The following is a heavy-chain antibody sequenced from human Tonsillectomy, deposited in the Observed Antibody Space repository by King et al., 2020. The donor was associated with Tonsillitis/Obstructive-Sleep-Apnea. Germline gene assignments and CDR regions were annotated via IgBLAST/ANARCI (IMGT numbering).Heavy chain of an antibody. Sequence: VQLQESGPGLVKPSETLSLTCTVSGGSISSYYWSWIRQPPGKGLEWIGYIYYSGSTNYNPSLKSRVTISVDTSKNQFSLKLSSVTAADTAVYYCARQIVGVVTILFDPWGQGTLVTVSS. V-gene: IGHV4-59*08. J-gene: IGHJ5*02. D-gene: IGHD4-11*01. CDR2: IYYSGST. CDR1: GGSISSYY. CDR3: ARQIVGVVTILFDP.